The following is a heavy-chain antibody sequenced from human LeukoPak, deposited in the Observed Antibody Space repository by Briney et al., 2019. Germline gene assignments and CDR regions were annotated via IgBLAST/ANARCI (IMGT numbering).Heavy chain of an antibody. D-gene: IGHD4-11*01. Sequence: SETLSLTCTVSGDSVTTYYWSWIRQPPGKGLEWLGYVYYGGSATYNPSLKSRVTISVDTSKNQFSLRLSSVTAADTAVYYCARDGSNWSNDYYHGVDVWGQGTTVTVSS. J-gene: IGHJ6*02. CDR2: VYYGGSA. CDR1: GDSVTTYY. CDR3: ARDGSNWSNDYYHGVDV. V-gene: IGHV4-59*02.